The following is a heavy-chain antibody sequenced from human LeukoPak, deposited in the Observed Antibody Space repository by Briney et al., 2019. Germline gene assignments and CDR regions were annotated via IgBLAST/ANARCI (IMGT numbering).Heavy chain of an antibody. D-gene: IGHD2-21*02. V-gene: IGHV4-34*01. Sequence: SSETLSLTCAVYGGSFSGYYWGWIRQPPGKGLEWIGEINHSGSTNYNPSLKSRVTISVDTSKNQFSLKLSSVTAADTAVYYCARALSSYCGGDCYSDYFDYWGQGTLVTVSS. CDR1: GGSFSGYY. CDR3: ARALSSYCGGDCYSDYFDY. J-gene: IGHJ4*02. CDR2: INHSGST.